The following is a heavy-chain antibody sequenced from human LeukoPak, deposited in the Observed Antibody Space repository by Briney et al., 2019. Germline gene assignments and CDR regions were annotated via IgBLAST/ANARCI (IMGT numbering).Heavy chain of an antibody. CDR1: GYSISSGYY. J-gene: IGHJ4*02. CDR3: ARIVVVPAAIRHRPGNYFDY. CDR2: IYHSGST. V-gene: IGHV4-38-2*01. Sequence: SETLSLTCAVSGYSISSGYYWGWIRQPPGKGLEWIGSIYHSGSTYYNPSLKSRVTISVDTSKNQFSLKLSSVTAADTAVYYCARIVVVPAAIRHRPGNYFDYWGQGTLVTVSS. D-gene: IGHD2-2*02.